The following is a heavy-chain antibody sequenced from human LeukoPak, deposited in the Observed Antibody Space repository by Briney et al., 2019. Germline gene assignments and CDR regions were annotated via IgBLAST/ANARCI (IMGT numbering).Heavy chain of an antibody. Sequence: PGGSLRLSCVASGFIFRSYGMHWVRQAPGKGLEWVAVLWYDGSNTYYADSVNGRFTISRDNALNSLYLQMISLRAEDTAMYYCARGAGYSSGWYPGNWFDPWGQGTLVTVSS. CDR2: LWYDGSNT. CDR3: ARGAGYSSGWYPGNWFDP. CDR1: GFIFRSYG. V-gene: IGHV3-33*01. J-gene: IGHJ5*02. D-gene: IGHD6-19*01.